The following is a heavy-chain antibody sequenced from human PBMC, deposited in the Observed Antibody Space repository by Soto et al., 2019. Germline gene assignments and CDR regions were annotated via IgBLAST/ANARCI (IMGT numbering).Heavy chain of an antibody. Sequence: ASVKVSCKASGYTFTSYGISWVRQAPGQGLEWMGWISAYNGNTNYAQKLQGRVTMTTDTSTSTAYMELRSLRSDDTAVYYCARDRGYCTNGVCYTTAFEIWGQGTMVTVSS. J-gene: IGHJ3*02. CDR2: ISAYNGNT. CDR3: ARDRGYCTNGVCYTTAFEI. CDR1: GYTFTSYG. V-gene: IGHV1-18*01. D-gene: IGHD2-8*01.